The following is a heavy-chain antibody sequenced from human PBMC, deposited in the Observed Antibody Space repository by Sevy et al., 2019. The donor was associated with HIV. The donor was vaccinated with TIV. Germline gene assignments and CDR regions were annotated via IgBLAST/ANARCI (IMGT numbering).Heavy chain of an antibody. V-gene: IGHV3-30-3*01. CDR2: ISYDGSNK. CDR3: ARSRYCTNGVCYLYYYYGMDV. J-gene: IGHJ6*02. D-gene: IGHD2-8*01. CDR1: GFTFSSYA. Sequence: GGSLRLSCAASGFTFSSYAIHWVRQAPGKGLEWVAVISYDGSNKYYADSVKGRFTISRDNSKNTLYLQMNSLRAEDTAVYYCARSRYCTNGVCYLYYYYGMDVWGQGTTVTVSS.